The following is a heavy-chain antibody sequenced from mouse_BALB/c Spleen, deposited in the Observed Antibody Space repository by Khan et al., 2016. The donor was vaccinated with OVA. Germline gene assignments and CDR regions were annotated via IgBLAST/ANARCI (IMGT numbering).Heavy chain of an antibody. J-gene: IGHJ3*01. Sequence: QVQLQQPGAELVKPGASVKLSCKASGYTFTSYYMYWVKQRPGQGLEWIGGINPSNGGTNFNEKFKSKTTLTVDKSSSTASMQLSSLTSEDYAVYYWTRGGAWGTMISWFAYWGQETLVTVSA. V-gene: IGHV1S81*02. CDR2: INPSNGGT. D-gene: IGHD2-4*01. CDR1: GYTFTSYY. CDR3: TRGGAWGTMISWFAY.